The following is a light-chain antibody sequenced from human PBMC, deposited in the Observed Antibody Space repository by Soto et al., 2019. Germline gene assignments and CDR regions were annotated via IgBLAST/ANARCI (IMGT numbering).Light chain of an antibody. J-gene: IGLJ2*01. CDR1: SSDVGGYNY. CDR2: EVS. Sequence: QAASVSGSPGQSITISCTGTSSDVGGYNYVSWYQQHPGKAPKLMIYEVSNRPSGVSNRFSGSKSGNTASLTISGLQAEDEADYYCSSYTISSTLVFGGGTKVTVL. V-gene: IGLV2-14*01. CDR3: SSYTISSTLV.